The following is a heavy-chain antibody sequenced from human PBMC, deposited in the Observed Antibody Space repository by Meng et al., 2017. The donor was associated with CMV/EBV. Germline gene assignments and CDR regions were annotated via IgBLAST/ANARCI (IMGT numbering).Heavy chain of an antibody. V-gene: IGHV3-72*01. CDR2: TRNKANSYTT. CDR3: ARFHYYYGMDV. Sequence: LTCAASGFTFSDHYMDWVRQAPGKGLEWVGRTRNKANSYTTEYAAYVKGRFTTSRDDSKNSLYLQMNSLKTEDTAVYYCARFHYYYGMDVWGQGTTVTVSS. CDR1: GFTFSDHY. J-gene: IGHJ6*02.